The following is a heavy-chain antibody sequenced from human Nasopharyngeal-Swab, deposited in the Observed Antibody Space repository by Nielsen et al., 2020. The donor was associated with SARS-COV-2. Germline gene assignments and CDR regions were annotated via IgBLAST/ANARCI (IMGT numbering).Heavy chain of an antibody. CDR3: ARDRGHYYDSSGYYFHYYYGMDV. CDR2: IYSGGST. CDR1: GFTVSSNY. V-gene: IGHV3-53*01. J-gene: IGHJ6*02. Sequence: GGSLRLSCAASGFTVSSNYMSWVRQAPGKGLEWVSVIYSGGSTYYADSVKGRFTISRDNSKNTLYLQMNSLRAEDTAVYYCARDRGHYYDSSGYYFHYYYGMDVWGQETTVTVSS. D-gene: IGHD3-22*01.